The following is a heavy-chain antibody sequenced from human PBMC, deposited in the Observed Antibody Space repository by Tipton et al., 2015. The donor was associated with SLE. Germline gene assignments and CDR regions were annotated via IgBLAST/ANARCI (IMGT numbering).Heavy chain of an antibody. CDR2: IYTSGST. D-gene: IGHD6-19*01. V-gene: IGHV4-4*07. CDR3: ARDSGYSSGWYGWYFDL. Sequence: LRLSCTVSGGSISSYYWSWIRQPAGKGLEWIGRIYTSGSTNYNPSLKSRVTMSVDTSKNQFSLKLSSVTAADTAVYYCARDSGYSSGWYGWYFDLWGRGTLVTVSS. CDR1: GGSISSYY. J-gene: IGHJ2*01.